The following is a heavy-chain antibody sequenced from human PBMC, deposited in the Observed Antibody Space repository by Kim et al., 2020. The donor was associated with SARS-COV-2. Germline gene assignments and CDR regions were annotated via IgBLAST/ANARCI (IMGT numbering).Heavy chain of an antibody. CDR2: IYYSGST. CDR3: ARCEVGAMTLFDY. V-gene: IGHV4-39*01. Sequence: SETLSLTCTVSGGSISSSSYYWGWIRQPPGKGLEWIGSIYYSGSTYYNPSLKSRVTISVDTSKNQFSLKLSPVTAADTSVNYCARCEVGAMTLFDYWGQGTLVTVSS. CDR1: GGSISSSSYY. J-gene: IGHJ4*02. D-gene: IGHD1-26*01.